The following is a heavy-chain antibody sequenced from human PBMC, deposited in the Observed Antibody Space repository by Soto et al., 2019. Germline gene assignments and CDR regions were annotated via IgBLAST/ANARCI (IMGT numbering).Heavy chain of an antibody. V-gene: IGHV3-11*01. CDR3: ARDSFEVRGVTYFDY. Sequence: GGSLRLSCAASGFTFSDYYMSWIRQAPGKGLEWVSYISSSGSTIYYADSVKGRFTISRDNAKNSLYLQMNSLRAEDTAVYYCARDSFEVRGVTYFDYWGQGTLVTVSS. J-gene: IGHJ4*02. D-gene: IGHD3-10*01. CDR2: ISSSGSTI. CDR1: GFTFSDYY.